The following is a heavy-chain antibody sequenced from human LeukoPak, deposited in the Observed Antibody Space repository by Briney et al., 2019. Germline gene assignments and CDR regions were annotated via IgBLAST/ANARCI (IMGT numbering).Heavy chain of an antibody. V-gene: IGHV3-30*02. D-gene: IGHD6-19*01. Sequence: PGGSLRLSCVASDLTFSNFGMHWVRQAPGKGLEWLSFIRYDGSNNYHADSVKGRFSISRDNSKNTLHLQMNTLRPDDTAVYYCARTAVAGTLRWFDLWGQGTLVIVSS. J-gene: IGHJ5*02. CDR2: IRYDGSNN. CDR3: ARTAVAGTLRWFDL. CDR1: DLTFSNFG.